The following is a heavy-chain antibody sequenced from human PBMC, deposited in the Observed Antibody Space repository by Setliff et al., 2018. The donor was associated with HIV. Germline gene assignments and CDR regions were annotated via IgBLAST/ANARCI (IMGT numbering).Heavy chain of an antibody. CDR1: GGSISSTSYY. V-gene: IGHV4-39*01. Sequence: SETLSLTCTVSGGSISSTSYYWGWVRQPPGTGLEWIGSISSSGNTYYNPSLKSRVTTSVDTPKNQFSLKLRSVTAADTAVYYCARETYYYDNPQYYYYYMDVWGKGTTVTVSS. D-gene: IGHD3-22*01. CDR3: ARETYYYDNPQYYYYYMDV. J-gene: IGHJ6*03. CDR2: ISSSGNT.